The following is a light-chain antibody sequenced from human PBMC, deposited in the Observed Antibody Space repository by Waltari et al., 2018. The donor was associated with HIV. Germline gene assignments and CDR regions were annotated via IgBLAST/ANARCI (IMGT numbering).Light chain of an antibody. CDR1: SSNIGAGSD. Sequence: QSVLTQPPSVSGAPGQRVTISCTGSSSNIGAGSDVHWYRQLPGTAPKLLIYGYNHPPSGVPDRCSGSKSGTSASLAITGLQAEDEANYYCQSYDSSLSGSVVFGGGTKLTVL. CDR3: QSYDSSLSGSVV. CDR2: GYN. J-gene: IGLJ2*01. V-gene: IGLV1-40*01.